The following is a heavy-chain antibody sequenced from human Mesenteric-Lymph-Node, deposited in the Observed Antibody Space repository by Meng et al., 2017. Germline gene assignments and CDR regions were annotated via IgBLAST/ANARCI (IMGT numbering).Heavy chain of an antibody. CDR1: GFTLRNHA. J-gene: IGHJ4*02. D-gene: IGHD2-15*01. CDR3: VRDQYSGDRSYGPFDF. CDR2: ISFDGSNK. Sequence: GQLVECGGDVVQPGRSLRLSCAASGFTLRNHAMHWVRQAPGEGLEWVATISFDGSNKYYADSVKGRFTISRDNSKNTLSLQMNSLRPEETAVYYCVRDQYSGDRSYGPFDFWGPGTLVTVSS. V-gene: IGHV3-30*01.